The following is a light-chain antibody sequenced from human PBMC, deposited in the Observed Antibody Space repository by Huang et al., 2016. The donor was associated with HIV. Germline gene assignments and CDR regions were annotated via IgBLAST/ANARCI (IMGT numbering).Light chain of an antibody. Sequence: DIVMTQSPDHLVVSLGVRATINCKSSRSVVYTTNNKNSLAWYQQKAGQPPKVLIYWASTRESGVPDRFSGSGSGTDFTLTISSLQAEDVAVYYCQQYYDTPLTFGGGTKVEIK. CDR2: WAS. V-gene: IGKV4-1*01. CDR3: QQYYDTPLT. J-gene: IGKJ4*01. CDR1: RSVVYTTNNKNS.